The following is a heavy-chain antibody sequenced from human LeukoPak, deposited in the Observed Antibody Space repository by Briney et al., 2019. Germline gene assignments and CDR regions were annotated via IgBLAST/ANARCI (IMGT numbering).Heavy chain of an antibody. Sequence: ASVKVSCKASGYTFTSYDINWVRQATGQGLEWMGWMNPNSGNTGYAQKFQGRVTMTRNTSISTAYMELSSLRSEDTAVYYCARVTYYYDSSGPYYYYYMDVWGKGTTVTISS. V-gene: IGHV1-8*01. CDR3: ARVTYYYDSSGPYYYYYMDV. J-gene: IGHJ6*03. CDR1: GYTFTSYD. D-gene: IGHD3-22*01. CDR2: MNPNSGNT.